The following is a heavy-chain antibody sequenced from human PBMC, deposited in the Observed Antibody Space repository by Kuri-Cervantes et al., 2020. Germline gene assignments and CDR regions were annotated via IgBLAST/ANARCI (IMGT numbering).Heavy chain of an antibody. CDR3: ARDRGSSSWSIDYYYYYGMDV. CDR2: IKQDGSEK. V-gene: IGHV3-7*01. CDR1: GFTFSSYW. D-gene: IGHD6-13*01. J-gene: IGHJ6*02. Sequence: GGSLRLSCAASGFTFSSYWMSWVRQAPGKGLEWVANIKQDGSEKYYVDSVKGRFTISRDNAKNSLYLQMNSLRAEDTAVYYCARDRGSSSWSIDYYYYYGMDVWGQGTTVTVSS.